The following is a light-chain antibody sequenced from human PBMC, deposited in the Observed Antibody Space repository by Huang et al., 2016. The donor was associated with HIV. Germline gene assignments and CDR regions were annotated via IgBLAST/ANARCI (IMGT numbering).Light chain of an antibody. CDR3: QQYGSSPS. CDR1: QSVTNY. Sequence: EILLTQSPGTLSLSPGERATLSCRASQSVTNYLAWYQQKPGQAPRLLSYAASSRATGIPDRFSGSGSGTDFTLTISRLEPEDFAVYYCQQYGSSPSFGRGTKLEIK. CDR2: AAS. V-gene: IGKV3-20*01. J-gene: IGKJ2*03.